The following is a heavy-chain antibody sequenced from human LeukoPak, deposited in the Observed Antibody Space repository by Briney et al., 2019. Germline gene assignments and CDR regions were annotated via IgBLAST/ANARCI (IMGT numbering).Heavy chain of an antibody. V-gene: IGHV3-30*18. CDR1: GFTFSNYG. CDR3: AKEVGYGSPYFDY. J-gene: IGHJ4*02. CDR2: ISFDESSE. Sequence: PGGSLRLSCAASGFTFSNYGMHWVRQAPGKGLEWVALISFDESSEYYADSVKGRFSISRDNSKDTLYPQMNNARVDDTAVYYCAKEVGYGSPYFDYWGQGTLVTVSS. D-gene: IGHD5-12*01.